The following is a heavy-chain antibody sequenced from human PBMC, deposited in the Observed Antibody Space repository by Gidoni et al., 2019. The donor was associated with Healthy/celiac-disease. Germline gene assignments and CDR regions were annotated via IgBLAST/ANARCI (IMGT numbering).Heavy chain of an antibody. J-gene: IGHJ4*02. Sequence: EVQLLESGGGLVQPGGSLRLSCAASGFTFSSYAMSWVRQAPGKGLEWVSAISVSGGSTYYADSVKGRFTISRDNAKNTLYLQMNSLRAEDTAVYYCAKDGVWHIVVVTAISPDYGGQGTLVTVSS. D-gene: IGHD2-21*02. CDR2: ISVSGGST. V-gene: IGHV3-23*01. CDR3: AKDGVWHIVVVTAISPDY. CDR1: GFTFSSYA.